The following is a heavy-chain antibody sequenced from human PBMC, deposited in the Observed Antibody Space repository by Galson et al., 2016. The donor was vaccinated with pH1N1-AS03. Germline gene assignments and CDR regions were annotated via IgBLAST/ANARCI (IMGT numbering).Heavy chain of an antibody. CDR3: VKDFWADDNGY. D-gene: IGHD3-3*01. CDR1: GFTFSNHA. Sequence: SLRLSCAASGFTFSNHAMHWVRQGTGRGLEWVSGIGPGGDTYYGGSVKGRFTISRDNSKNTLYLQMNGLRAEDTAVYYCVKDFWADDNGYWGQGTLVTVSS. J-gene: IGHJ4*02. V-gene: IGHV3-13*01. CDR2: IGPGGDT.